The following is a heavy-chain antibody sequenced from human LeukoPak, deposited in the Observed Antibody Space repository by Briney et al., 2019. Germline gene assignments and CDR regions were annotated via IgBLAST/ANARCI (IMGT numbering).Heavy chain of an antibody. Sequence: ASVKVSCKASGYTFTSYDINWVRQVTGQGLEWMGWMNPNNGNTGYVQKFQGRVTITADESTSTAYMELSSLRSEDTAVYYCARVRDGYNYLGGAFDIWGQGTMVTVSS. CDR1: GYTFTSYD. D-gene: IGHD5-24*01. CDR2: MNPNNGNT. V-gene: IGHV1-8*01. J-gene: IGHJ3*02. CDR3: ARVRDGYNYLGGAFDI.